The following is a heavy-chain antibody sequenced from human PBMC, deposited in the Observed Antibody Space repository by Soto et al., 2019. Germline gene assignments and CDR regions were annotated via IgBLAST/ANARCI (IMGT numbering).Heavy chain of an antibody. CDR3: ASSWDF. V-gene: IGHV3-48*01. J-gene: IGHJ3*01. CDR1: GLIFSSHT. Sequence: GGSLRLSCAASGLIFSSHTMNWVRQAPGKGLEWIAYISIDSSAMYYADSVKGRSTISRDNAKNSLYLRMNSLRAEDTALYYCASSWDFWGQGTMVTVS. CDR2: ISIDSSAM.